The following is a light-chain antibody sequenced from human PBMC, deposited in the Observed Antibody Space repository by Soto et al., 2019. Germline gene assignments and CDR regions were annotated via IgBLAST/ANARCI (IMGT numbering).Light chain of an antibody. CDR2: GAS. Sequence: EIVMTQSPATLSVSPGEKATLSCGASQSVSVNLAWYQQKPGQAPRLLIYGASTRATGIPARFSGSGSGTESTLTISSLQSEDFAVYYCQQYNNWPPSFGQGTKVEIK. V-gene: IGKV3-15*01. J-gene: IGKJ1*01. CDR1: QSVSVN. CDR3: QQYNNWPPS.